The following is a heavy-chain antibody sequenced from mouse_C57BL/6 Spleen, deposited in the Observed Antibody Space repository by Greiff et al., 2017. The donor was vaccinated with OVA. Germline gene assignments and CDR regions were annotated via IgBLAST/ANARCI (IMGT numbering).Heavy chain of an antibody. CDR2: INPNYGTT. Sequence: EVKLEESGPELVKPGASVKISCKASGYSFTDYNMNWVKQSNGKSLEWIGVINPNYGTTSYNQKFKGKATLTVDQSSSTAYMQLNSLTSEDSAVYYCAREGAYYGNYGFAYWGQGTLVTVSA. J-gene: IGHJ3*01. CDR3: AREGAYYGNYGFAY. D-gene: IGHD2-10*01. V-gene: IGHV1-39*01. CDR1: GYSFTDYN.